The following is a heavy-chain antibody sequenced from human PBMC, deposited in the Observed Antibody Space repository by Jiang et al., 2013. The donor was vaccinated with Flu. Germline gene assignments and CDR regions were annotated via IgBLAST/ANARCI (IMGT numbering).Heavy chain of an antibody. J-gene: IGHJ5*02. CDR1: GGSISSSY. CDR3: ARDAAGGYNWFDP. V-gene: IGHV4-59*01. D-gene: IGHD2-15*01. CDR2: IYYSGTT. Sequence: LVKPSETLSLTCTVSGGSISSSYWSWIRQSPGKGLEWIGFIYYSGTTNYNPSRRSRVTISVDTSKNQFSLKLGSVTAADTAVYYCARDAAGGYNWFDPWGQGILVTVSS.